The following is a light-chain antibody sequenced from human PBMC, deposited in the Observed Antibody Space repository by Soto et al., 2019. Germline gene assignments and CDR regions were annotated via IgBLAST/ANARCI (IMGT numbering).Light chain of an antibody. CDR1: SSDIGSYNR. J-gene: IGLJ1*01. V-gene: IGLV2-18*02. Sequence: QSVLTQPASVSGSPGQSITISCTGTSSDIGSYNRVSWYQQPPGTAPKLIIYEVNNRPSGVPDRFSGSKSGNTASLTISGLLAEDEADYYCNSFTTSSTYVFGTGTKATVL. CDR3: NSFTTSSTYV. CDR2: EVN.